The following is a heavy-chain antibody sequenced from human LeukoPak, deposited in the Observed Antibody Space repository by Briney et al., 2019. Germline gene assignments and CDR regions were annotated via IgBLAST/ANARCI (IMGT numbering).Heavy chain of an antibody. J-gene: IGHJ5*02. CDR3: ARVSYMGWFDP. Sequence: ASVKVSCKASGYTFTSYGISLLRQAPGQGLEWMGWISAYNGNTNYAQKLQGRVTMTTDTSTSTAYMERRSLRSDDTAVYYCARVSYMGWFDPWGQGTLVTVSS. CDR2: ISAYNGNT. D-gene: IGHD1-26*01. CDR1: GYTFTSYG. V-gene: IGHV1-18*01.